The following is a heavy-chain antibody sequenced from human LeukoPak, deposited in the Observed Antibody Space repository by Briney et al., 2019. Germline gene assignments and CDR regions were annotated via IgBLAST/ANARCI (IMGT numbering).Heavy chain of an antibody. CDR3: ARMSPKAPGDAFDI. J-gene: IGHJ3*02. CDR1: GGSISSYY. Sequence: SETLSLTCTVSGGSISSYYWSWLRQPPGKGLEWIGYIYYSGSTNYNPSLKSRVTISVDTSKNQFSLKLSSVTAADTAVYYCARMSPKAPGDAFDIWGQGTMVTVSS. CDR2: IYYSGST. V-gene: IGHV4-59*01. D-gene: IGHD7-27*01.